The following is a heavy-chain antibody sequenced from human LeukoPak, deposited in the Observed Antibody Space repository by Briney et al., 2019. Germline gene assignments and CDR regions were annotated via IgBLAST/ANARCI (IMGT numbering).Heavy chain of an antibody. CDR3: ARAYSSSWYPVDY. Sequence: SETLSLTCIVSGGSIGSYYWSWIRQPAGKGLESIGRMHIGGNTNYNPSLRSRVTMSLDTSKNQFSLKLTSVTAADTAVYYCARAYSSSWYPVDYWGQGTLVTVSS. V-gene: IGHV4-4*07. CDR1: GGSIGSYY. CDR2: MHIGGNT. J-gene: IGHJ4*02. D-gene: IGHD6-13*01.